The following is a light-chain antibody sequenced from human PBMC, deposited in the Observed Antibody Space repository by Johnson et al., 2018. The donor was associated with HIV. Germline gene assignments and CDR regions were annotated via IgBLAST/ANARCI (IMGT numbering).Light chain of an antibody. CDR2: RNN. CDR3: AAWDDSLSGLYV. Sequence: QSVLTQPPSVSAAPGQNVTISCSGSSSNIGSNTVNWYQRLPGTAPKLLIYRNNQRPSGVPDRFSGSKSGTSASLAISGLRADDEADYYCAAWDDSLSGLYVFGTGTKVTVL. J-gene: IGLJ1*01. V-gene: IGLV1-44*01. CDR1: SSNIGSNT.